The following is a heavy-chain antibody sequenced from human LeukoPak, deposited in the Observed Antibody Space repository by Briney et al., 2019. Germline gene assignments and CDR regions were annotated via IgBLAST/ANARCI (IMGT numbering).Heavy chain of an antibody. CDR1: GYSISSSNW. V-gene: IGHV4-28*01. J-gene: IGHJ6*03. D-gene: IGHD6-6*01. CDR2: IYYSGST. CDR3: ARHTSSSSYYYYYMDV. Sequence: KPSDTLSLTCAVSGYSISSSNWWGWIRQPPGKGLEWIGYIYYSGSTYYNPSLKSRVTMSVDTSKNQFSLKLSSVTAVDTAVYYCARHTSSSSYYYYYMDVWGKGTTVTVSS.